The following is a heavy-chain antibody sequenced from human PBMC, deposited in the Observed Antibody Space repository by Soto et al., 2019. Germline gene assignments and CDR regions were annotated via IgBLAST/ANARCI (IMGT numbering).Heavy chain of an antibody. CDR2: MNPNSGNT. J-gene: IGHJ6*03. CDR3: ARRVASRYSYYYYMDV. CDR1: GYTFTSYD. D-gene: IGHD3-3*01. Sequence: ASVKVSCKASGYTFTSYDINWVRQATGQGLEWMGWMNPNSGNTGYAQKFQGRVTMTRNTSISTAYMELSSLRSEDTAVYYCARRVASRYSYYYYMDVWGKETTLTISS. V-gene: IGHV1-8*01.